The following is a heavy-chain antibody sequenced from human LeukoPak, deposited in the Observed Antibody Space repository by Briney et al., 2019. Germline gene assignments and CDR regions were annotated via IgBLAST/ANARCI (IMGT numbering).Heavy chain of an antibody. D-gene: IGHD4-17*01. Sequence: GGSLRLSCAASGCTFSSYAMHWVRQAPGKGLEYVSAISSNGGSTYYANSVKGRFTISRDNSKNTLYLQMGSLRAEDMAVYYCARDFQSTVTTPFDYWGQGTLVTVSS. J-gene: IGHJ4*02. CDR1: GCTFSSYA. CDR2: ISSNGGST. CDR3: ARDFQSTVTTPFDY. V-gene: IGHV3-64*01.